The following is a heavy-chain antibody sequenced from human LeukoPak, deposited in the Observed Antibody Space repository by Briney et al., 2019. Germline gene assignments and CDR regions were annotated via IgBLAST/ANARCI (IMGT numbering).Heavy chain of an antibody. CDR1: GFTFSDYY. Sequence: PGGSLRLSCAASGFTFSDYYMSWIRQAPGKGLEWVSYISSSGSTIYYADSVKGRFTISRDNSKNTLYLQMNSLRTEDSAVYYCARAYNWNYGHSWGQGTLVIVSS. CDR3: ARAYNWNYGHS. V-gene: IGHV3-11*04. J-gene: IGHJ4*02. D-gene: IGHD1-7*01. CDR2: ISSSGSTI.